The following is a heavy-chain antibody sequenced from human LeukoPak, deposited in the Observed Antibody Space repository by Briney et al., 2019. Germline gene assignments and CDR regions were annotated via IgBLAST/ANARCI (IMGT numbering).Heavy chain of an antibody. CDR2: INPSGGST. CDR1: GYTFTGYY. V-gene: IGHV1-46*01. CDR3: ARSHIMITFGGVIVSPMPGY. D-gene: IGHD3-16*02. J-gene: IGHJ4*02. Sequence: ASVKVSCKASGYTFTGYYMHWVRQAPGQGLEWMGLINPSGGSTSYAQKFQGRVTMTRDTSTSTVYMELSSLRSEDTAVYYCARSHIMITFGGVIVSPMPGYWGQGTLVTVSS.